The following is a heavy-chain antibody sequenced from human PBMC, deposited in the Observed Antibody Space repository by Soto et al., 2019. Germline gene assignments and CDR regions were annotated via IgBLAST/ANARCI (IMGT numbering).Heavy chain of an antibody. CDR3: AKGSGSRTGAYDM. D-gene: IGHD3-10*01. CDR2: LSGSASIT. CDR1: GFSFSSYG. J-gene: IGHJ3*02. Sequence: GGSLRFSCAASGFSFSSYGMSWVRQAPGKGLEWVSGLSGSASITLYADSVKGRFTISRDNFKNMVYLQINSLRGDDTALYYCAKGSGSRTGAYDMWGQGTMVTVSS. V-gene: IGHV3-23*01.